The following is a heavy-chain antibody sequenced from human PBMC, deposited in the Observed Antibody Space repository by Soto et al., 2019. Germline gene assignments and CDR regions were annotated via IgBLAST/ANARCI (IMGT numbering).Heavy chain of an antibody. V-gene: IGHV4-31*03. CDR1: GGSISSGGYY. CDR2: IYYSGST. Sequence: SETLSLTCTVSGGSISSGGYYWSWIRQHPGKGLEWIGYIYYSGSTYYNPSLKSRVTISVDTSKNQFSLKLSSVTAADTAVYYCAREVSGSYNFDYWGQGTLVTVSS. CDR3: AREVSGSYNFDY. D-gene: IGHD1-26*01. J-gene: IGHJ4*02.